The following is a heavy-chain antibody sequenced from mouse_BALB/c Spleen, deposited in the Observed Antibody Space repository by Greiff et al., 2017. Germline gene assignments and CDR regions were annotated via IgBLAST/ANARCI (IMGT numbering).Heavy chain of an antibody. V-gene: IGHV1S132*01. D-gene: IGHD1-1*01. CDR1: GYTFTSYW. CDR3: ARRSYEAMDY. CDR2: IFPGTGTT. J-gene: IGHJ4*01. Sequence: QVHVKQSGAELVKPGASVKLSCKTSGYTFTSYWIQWVKQRPGQGLGWIGEIFPGTGTTYYNEKFKGKATLTIDTSSSTAYMQLSSLTSEDSAVYFCARRSYEAMDYWGQGTSVTVSS.